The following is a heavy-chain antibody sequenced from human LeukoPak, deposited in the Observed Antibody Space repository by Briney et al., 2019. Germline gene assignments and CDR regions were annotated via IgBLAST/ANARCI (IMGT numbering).Heavy chain of an antibody. V-gene: IGHV4-59*01. CDR1: GGSISSYY. Sequence: SETLSLTCTVSGGSISSYYWSWIRQPPGKGLEWIGNIYYSGSTNYNPSLKSRVTISVDTSKNQFPLKLSSVTAAGTAMYYCARDPSGIVGATLGYWGQGTLVTVSS. D-gene: IGHD1-26*01. J-gene: IGHJ4*02. CDR3: ARDPSGIVGATLGY. CDR2: IYYSGST.